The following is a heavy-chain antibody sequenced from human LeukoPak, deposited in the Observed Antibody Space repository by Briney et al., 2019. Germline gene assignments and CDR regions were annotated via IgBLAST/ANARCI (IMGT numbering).Heavy chain of an antibody. Sequence: GGSLRLSCAASGFTFSSYGMSWVRQPPGKGLEWVSAISGSGGGTYYADSVKGRFTISRDNSKNTLYLQMNSLRAEDTAVYYCAKGGYYYDSSGYFPSWYYYYYMDVWGKGTTVTISS. J-gene: IGHJ6*03. CDR3: AKGGYYYDSSGYFPSWYYYYYMDV. V-gene: IGHV3-23*01. D-gene: IGHD3-22*01. CDR2: ISGSGGGT. CDR1: GFTFSSYG.